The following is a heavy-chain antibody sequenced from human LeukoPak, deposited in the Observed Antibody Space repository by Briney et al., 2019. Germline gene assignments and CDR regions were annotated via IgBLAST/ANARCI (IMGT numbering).Heavy chain of an antibody. Sequence: SEALSLTCTVSGGSISSSNYNWGWIRQPPGTGLEWIGSIYYTGRTYYNPSLKSRVTISVDTSKNQFPLKLSSVTAADTAVYYCARHGSSSWYVDYWGQGTLVTVSS. CDR3: ARHGSSSWYVDY. D-gene: IGHD6-13*01. V-gene: IGHV4-39*01. CDR1: GGSISSSNYN. J-gene: IGHJ4*02. CDR2: IYYTGRT.